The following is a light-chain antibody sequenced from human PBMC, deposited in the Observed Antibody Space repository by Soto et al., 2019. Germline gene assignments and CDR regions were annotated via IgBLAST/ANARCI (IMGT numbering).Light chain of an antibody. CDR3: ATWDSSRTTYV. CDR2: DSN. Sequence: QSGLTQPPSVAAAPGQKDTISCSGSRSNIGNNYVYWYQQLPGTAPKLLIFDSNQRPSGIPDRFSGSKSDTSATLDITGLQTGDEAHYYCATWDSSRTTYVFGPGTKVAV. V-gene: IGLV1-51*01. J-gene: IGLJ1*01. CDR1: RSNIGNNY.